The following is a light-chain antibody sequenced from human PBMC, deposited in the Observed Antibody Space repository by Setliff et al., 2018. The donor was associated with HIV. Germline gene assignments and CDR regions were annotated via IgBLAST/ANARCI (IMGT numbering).Light chain of an antibody. CDR3: SSYTSTSTLCV. Sequence: QSALTQPASVSGSPGQSITISCTGTTSDVGAYDYVSWYQQHPGKAPKLLIYEVNNRPSGVSTRFSGSKSGNTASLTISGLQAEDEADYYCSSYTSTSTLCVFGTGTKVTVL. CDR1: TSDVGAYDY. V-gene: IGLV2-14*01. J-gene: IGLJ1*01. CDR2: EVN.